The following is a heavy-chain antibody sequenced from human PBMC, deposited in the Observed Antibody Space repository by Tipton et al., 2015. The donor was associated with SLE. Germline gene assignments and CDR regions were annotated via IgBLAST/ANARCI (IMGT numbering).Heavy chain of an antibody. J-gene: IGHJ4*02. Sequence: LVKPTQTLSLTCVISGDSVSSSSAAWNWVRQSPSRGLEWLGRTYHRSTWYIEYAVSVEGRITINPDTSKNQFSLRLNSVTAADTAVYYCARDKGIDWPEYYFDHWGQGALVSVSP. CDR3: ARDKGIDWPEYYFDH. D-gene: IGHD3-16*01. CDR1: GDSVSSSSAA. CDR2: TYHRSTWYI. V-gene: IGHV6-1*01.